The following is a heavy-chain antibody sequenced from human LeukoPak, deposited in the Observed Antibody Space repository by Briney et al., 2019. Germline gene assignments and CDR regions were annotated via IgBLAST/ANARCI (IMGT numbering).Heavy chain of an antibody. CDR3: TRYNNDHFDY. CDR2: IAYDGSRA. V-gene: IGHV3-33*01. J-gene: IGHJ4*02. D-gene: IGHD1-14*01. CDR1: GFTFGGYG. Sequence: GGSLRLSCAGSGFTFGGYGMHWFRQTPGKGLEWVAVIAYDGSRAFYADPVKGRFTISRDNSKNTMSVQMDDLRAEDTAVYYCTRYNNDHFDYWGQGTLVTVSS.